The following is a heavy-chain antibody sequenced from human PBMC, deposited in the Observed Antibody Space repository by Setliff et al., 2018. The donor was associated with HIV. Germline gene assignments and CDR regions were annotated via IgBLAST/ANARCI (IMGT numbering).Heavy chain of an antibody. CDR3: ARFRLYHYSNKVDY. D-gene: IGHD4-4*01. V-gene: IGHV3-21*01. CDR1: GFTFTNAW. Sequence: GGSLRLSCAASGFTFTNAWMSWVRQAPGKGLEWVSSISIGSGAAIYYAESVQGRFTVSRDNAKNSLYLQMNSLRAEDTAVYYCARFRLYHYSNKVDYWGQGTLVTVSS. CDR2: ISIGSGAAI. J-gene: IGHJ4*02.